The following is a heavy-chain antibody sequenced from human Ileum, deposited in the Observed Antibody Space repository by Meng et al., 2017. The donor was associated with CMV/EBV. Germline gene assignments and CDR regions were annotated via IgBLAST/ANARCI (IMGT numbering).Heavy chain of an antibody. CDR3: ARVIVVVPAAIPYYYGMDV. Sequence: SVKVSCKASGGTFSSYAISWVRQAPGQGLEWMGGIIPILGIANYAQKFQGRVTITADKSTSTAYMELSSLRSEDTAVYYCARVIVVVPAAIPYYYGMDVWGQGTMVTVSS. D-gene: IGHD2-2*02. J-gene: IGHJ6*02. CDR2: IIPILGIA. CDR1: GGTFSSYA. V-gene: IGHV1-69*10.